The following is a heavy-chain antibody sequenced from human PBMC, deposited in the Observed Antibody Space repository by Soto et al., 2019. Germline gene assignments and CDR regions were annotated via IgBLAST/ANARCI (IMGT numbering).Heavy chain of an antibody. CDR1: GGTFSSYP. Sequence: QVQLVQSGAEVKKPGPSVKFSCKASGGTFSSYPVSWVRQAPGKGLEWMGRIIPILGIANYAQKFQGRVTITADKSTGTAYMELSSLRFEDTAVYYCANPPRYWGQGTLVTVSS. CDR2: IIPILGIA. J-gene: IGHJ4*02. V-gene: IGHV1-69*02. CDR3: ANPPRY.